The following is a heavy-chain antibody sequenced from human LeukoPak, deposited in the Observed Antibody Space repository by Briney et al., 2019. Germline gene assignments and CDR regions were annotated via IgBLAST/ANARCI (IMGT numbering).Heavy chain of an antibody. CDR3: VRGRGSYGWFDP. Sequence: QTGGSLRLSCAASGFTSSSYWMHWVRQVPGKGLVWVSRISGDGTVRNYADSVKGRFTISRDDAKNTVDLQMNSLRGEDTAVYYCVRGRGSYGWFDPWGQGTLVTVSS. V-gene: IGHV3-74*01. J-gene: IGHJ5*02. CDR2: ISGDGTVR. D-gene: IGHD3-10*01. CDR1: GFTSSSYW.